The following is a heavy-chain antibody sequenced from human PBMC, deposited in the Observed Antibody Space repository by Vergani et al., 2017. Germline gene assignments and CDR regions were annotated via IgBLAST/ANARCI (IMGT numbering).Heavy chain of an antibody. CDR1: GFTFSSYA. CDR2: ISGSGGST. V-gene: IGHV3-23*01. Sequence: EVQLLESGGGLVQPGGSLRLSCAASGFTFSSYAMSWVRQAPGKGLEWVSAISGSGGSTYYADSVKGRFTISRDNSKNTLYLQMNSLRAEDTAVYYCATIYDDSSGYRGGFDYWGQGTLVTVSS. J-gene: IGHJ4*02. CDR3: ATIYDDSSGYRGGFDY. D-gene: IGHD3-22*01.